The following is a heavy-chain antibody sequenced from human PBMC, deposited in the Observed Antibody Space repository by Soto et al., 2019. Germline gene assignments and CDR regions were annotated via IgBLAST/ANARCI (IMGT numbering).Heavy chain of an antibody. D-gene: IGHD2-15*01. J-gene: IGHJ3*02. CDR1: GFNFSSYD. Sequence: GGSLRLSCAASGFNFSSYDMHWVRQATGKGLEWVSAIGTAGDTYYPGSVKGRFTISRENAKNSLYLQMNSLRAGDTAVYYCARDRRYCSGGSCSYDAFDIWGQGTMVTVSS. CDR2: IGTAGDT. V-gene: IGHV3-13*01. CDR3: ARDRRYCSGGSCSYDAFDI.